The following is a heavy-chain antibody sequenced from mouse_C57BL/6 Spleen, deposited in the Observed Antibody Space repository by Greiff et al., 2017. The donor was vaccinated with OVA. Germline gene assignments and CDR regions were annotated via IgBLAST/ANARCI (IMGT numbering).Heavy chain of an antibody. CDR2: IYPGDGDT. CDR1: GYAFSSSW. V-gene: IGHV1-82*01. D-gene: IGHD3-1*01. CDR3: ARSRIGGTGAMDY. Sequence: VQLQQSGPELVKPGASGKISCKASGYAFSSSWMTWVKQRPGKGLGWIGRIYPGDGDTNYNGKFKGKATLTADKSSSTAYMQLSSLTSEDSAVYFCARSRIGGTGAMDYWGQGTSVTVSS. J-gene: IGHJ4*01.